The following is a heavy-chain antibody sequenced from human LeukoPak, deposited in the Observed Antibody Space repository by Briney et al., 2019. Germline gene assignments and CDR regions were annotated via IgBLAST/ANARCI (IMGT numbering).Heavy chain of an antibody. CDR2: SHYSGST. D-gene: IGHD3-10*01. Sequence: PSETLSLTCTVSGGSISSYYWSWIRQPPGKGLEWIGYSHYSGSTNYNPSLKSRVTISVDTSKNQFSLKLSSMTAADTAVYYCASGAYGSGNFGYWGQGTLVTVSS. V-gene: IGHV4-59*01. J-gene: IGHJ4*02. CDR1: GGSISSYY. CDR3: ASGAYGSGNFGY.